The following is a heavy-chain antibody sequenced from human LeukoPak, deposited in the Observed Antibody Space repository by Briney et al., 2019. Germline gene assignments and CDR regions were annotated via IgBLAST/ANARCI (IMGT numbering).Heavy chain of an antibody. CDR2: IKYDGSEI. Sequence: SGGSLRLSCVVSGFYFGSFWMTWVRQAPGKGLDWVANIKYDGSEIYYADSVKGRFTISRDNANSSLYLQVNNLRVEDTGIYYCARSYQLDHWGQGTLVTVSS. D-gene: IGHD2-2*01. J-gene: IGHJ4*02. CDR3: ARSYQLDH. V-gene: IGHV3-7*01. CDR1: GFYFGSFW.